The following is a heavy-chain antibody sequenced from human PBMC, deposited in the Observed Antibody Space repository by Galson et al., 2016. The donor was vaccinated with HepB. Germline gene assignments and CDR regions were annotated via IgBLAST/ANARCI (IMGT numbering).Heavy chain of an antibody. CDR1: GFSLSTTGMR. D-gene: IGHD3-22*01. CDR3: ARTTGSYYESNYHFDY. J-gene: IGHJ4*02. V-gene: IGHV2-70*04. Sequence: PALVKPTQTLTLTCTFSGFSLSTTGMRVAWIRQPPGKALEWLARIDWDDDKFYSTSLKTRLTISKDTSKNQVILTMTNMGPVDTATYYCARTTGSYYESNYHFDYWGQGTLVTVSS. CDR2: IDWDDDK.